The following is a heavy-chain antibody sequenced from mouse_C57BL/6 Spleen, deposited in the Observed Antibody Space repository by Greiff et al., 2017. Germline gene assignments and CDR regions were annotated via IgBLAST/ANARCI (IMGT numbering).Heavy chain of an antibody. V-gene: IGHV1-64*01. J-gene: IGHJ2*01. CDR1: GYTFTSYW. CDR3: ARRVYDFDY. Sequence: QVHVKQPGAELVKPGASVKLSCKASGYTFTSYWMHWVKQRPGQGLEWIGMIHPNSGSTNYNEKFKSKATLTVDKSSSTAYMQLSSLTSEDSAVYYCARRVYDFDYWGQGTTLTVSS. CDR2: IHPNSGST. D-gene: IGHD1-1*01.